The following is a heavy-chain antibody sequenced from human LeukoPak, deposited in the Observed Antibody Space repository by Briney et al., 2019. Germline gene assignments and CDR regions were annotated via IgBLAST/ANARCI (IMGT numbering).Heavy chain of an antibody. CDR1: GYSFTSYW. CDR3: ARHADTAMVGSYYYGMDV. CDR2: IDPSDSYT. Sequence: GESLKISCKGSGYSFTSYWISWVRQMPGKGLEWMGRIDPSDSYTNYSPSFQGHVTISADKSISTAYLQWSSLKASDTAMYYCARHADTAMVGSYYYGMDVWGQGTTVTVSS. J-gene: IGHJ6*02. D-gene: IGHD5-18*01. V-gene: IGHV5-10-1*01.